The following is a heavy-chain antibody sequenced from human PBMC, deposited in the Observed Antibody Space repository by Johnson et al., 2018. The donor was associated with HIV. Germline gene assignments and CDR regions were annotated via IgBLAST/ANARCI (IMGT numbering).Heavy chain of an antibody. D-gene: IGHD4-17*01. V-gene: IGHV3-30*14. CDR2: ISYDGSST. Sequence: QVQLVESGGGLVQPGGSLRLSCAASGFTFSDYYMSWIRQAPGKGLEWVAVISYDGSSTYYADSVKGRFTISRDNSKNTLYLQMNSLRAEDTAVYYCARGEGDYGDNDAFDIWGQGTMVTVSS. CDR1: GFTFSDYY. J-gene: IGHJ3*02. CDR3: ARGEGDYGDNDAFDI.